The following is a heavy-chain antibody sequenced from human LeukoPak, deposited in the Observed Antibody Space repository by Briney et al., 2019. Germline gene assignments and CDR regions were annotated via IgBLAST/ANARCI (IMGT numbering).Heavy chain of an antibody. V-gene: IGHV3-11*04. D-gene: IGHD6-13*01. CDR3: ARDRSSSSWLYYYYYYMDV. Sequence: PGGSLRLSCAASGFKFSDYYMTWIRQAPGKGLEWVSYISNSSDSIYYADSVEGRFTISRDNAKNSLYLQMNSLRAEDTAVYYCARDRSSSSWLYYYYYYMDVWGKGTTVTVSS. CDR1: GFKFSDYY. J-gene: IGHJ6*03. CDR2: ISNSSDSI.